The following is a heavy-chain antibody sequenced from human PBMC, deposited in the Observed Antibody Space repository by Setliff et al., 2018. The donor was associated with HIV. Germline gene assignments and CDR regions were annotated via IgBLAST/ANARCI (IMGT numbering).Heavy chain of an antibody. V-gene: IGHV3-30*02. CDR2: IPYDGSYK. CDR3: AKDRYYDSSGSPFDY. D-gene: IGHD3-22*01. CDR1: GFSFSSYG. J-gene: IGHJ4*02. Sequence: GGSLRLSCAASGFSFSSYGLHWVRQAPGKGLEWVAFIPYDGSYKYYADSVKGRSTISRDNSKNTLYLQMNSLRAEDTAVYYCAKDRYYDSSGSPFDYWGQGTLVTVSS.